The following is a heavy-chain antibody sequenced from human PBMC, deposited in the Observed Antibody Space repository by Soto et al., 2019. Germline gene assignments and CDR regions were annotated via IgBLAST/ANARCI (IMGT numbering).Heavy chain of an antibody. V-gene: IGHV5-10-1*03. J-gene: IGHJ4*02. CDR1: GYIFTHHW. CDR3: ARGEVTGYSYTENFDF. D-gene: IGHD3-9*01. Sequence: EVQLVQSGAEVKKPGESLRISCQGSGYIFTHHWINWVRQMPGKGLEWMGRIDPSDSYTDYSPSFQGHVTFSRDKTISTAYLQWRSLQASDTAMYYCARGEVTGYSYTENFDFWGQGTLVTVSS. CDR2: IDPSDSYT.